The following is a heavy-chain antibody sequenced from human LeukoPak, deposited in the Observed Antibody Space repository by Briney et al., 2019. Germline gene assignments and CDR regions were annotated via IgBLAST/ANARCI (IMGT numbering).Heavy chain of an antibody. D-gene: IGHD6-6*01. V-gene: IGHV4-59*11. CDR3: ARLPSYSSSSFDY. Sequence: SETLSLTCTVSGGSIDSHYWSWNRQPPGKGLEWIGYIYYIGSTHYNPSLESRVTISLDTSRNQFSLKLKFVTAADTAVYYCARLPSYSSSSFDYWGQGALVTVSS. CDR1: GGSIDSHY. CDR2: IYYIGST. J-gene: IGHJ4*02.